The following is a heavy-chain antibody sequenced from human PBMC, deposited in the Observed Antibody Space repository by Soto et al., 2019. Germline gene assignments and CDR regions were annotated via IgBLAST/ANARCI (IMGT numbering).Heavy chain of an antibody. Sequence: EVQLVESGGGLVQPGGSLRLSCTASGFTFSSYWMHWVRQAPGKGLEWVSRIKSDGSWALYADSMEGRLTISRDNAKNTRELQMNSRGAEDTAVYYCVRGDGDYYDGSGYLGRHWGQGTLVTVSS. CDR3: VRGDGDYYDGSGYLGRH. D-gene: IGHD3-22*01. J-gene: IGHJ4*02. V-gene: IGHV3-74*01. CDR1: GFTFSSYW. CDR2: IKSDGSWA.